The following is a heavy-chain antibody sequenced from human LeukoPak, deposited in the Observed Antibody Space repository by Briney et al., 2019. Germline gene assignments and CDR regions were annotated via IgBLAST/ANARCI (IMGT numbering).Heavy chain of an antibody. V-gene: IGHV4-59*08. CDR3: AGHHPRNTVDF. Sequence: SSETLSLTCTVPGGSISSHYWSWIRQPPGKGLEWIGYIYYSGSTNYNPSLKSRVTILVDTSKNQFSLKLSSVTAADTAVYYCAGHHPRNTVDFWGQGTLVTVSS. D-gene: IGHD2/OR15-2a*01. J-gene: IGHJ4*02. CDR1: GGSISSHY. CDR2: IYYSGST.